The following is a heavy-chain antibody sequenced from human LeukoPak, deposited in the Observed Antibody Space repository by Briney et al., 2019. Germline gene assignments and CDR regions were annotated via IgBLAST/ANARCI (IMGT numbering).Heavy chain of an antibody. V-gene: IGHV3-23*01. CDR2: ISGSGGST. CDR1: GFTFSSYA. J-gene: IGHJ6*02. D-gene: IGHD6-13*01. Sequence: GGSLRLSCAASGFTFSSYAMSWVRQAPGKGLEWVSAISGSGGSTYYADSVKGRFTISRDNSKNTLYLQMNSLRAEDTAVYYCAKARASSSWFDHYYYYYGMDVWGQGTTVTVSS. CDR3: AKARASSSWFDHYYYYYGMDV.